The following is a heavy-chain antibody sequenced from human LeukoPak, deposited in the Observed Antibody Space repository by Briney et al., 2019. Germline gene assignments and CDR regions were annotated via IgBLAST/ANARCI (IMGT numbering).Heavy chain of an antibody. Sequence: GGSLRLSCAASGLTFSDYYMSWIRQAPGKGLEWVSYISSSGSTIYYADSVKGRFTISRDNAKNSLYLQMNSLRAEDTAVYYCARDNGWFGELLPANFDYWGQGTLVTVSS. V-gene: IGHV3-11*01. CDR3: ARDNGWFGELLPANFDY. D-gene: IGHD3-10*01. CDR2: ISSSGSTI. J-gene: IGHJ4*02. CDR1: GLTFSDYY.